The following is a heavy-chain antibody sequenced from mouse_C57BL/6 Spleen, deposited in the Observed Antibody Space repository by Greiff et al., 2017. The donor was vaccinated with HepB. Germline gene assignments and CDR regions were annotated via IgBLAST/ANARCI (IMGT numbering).Heavy chain of an antibody. D-gene: IGHD1-1*01. CDR1: GFTFSDYG. V-gene: IGHV5-17*01. CDR2: ISSGSCTI. J-gene: IGHJ1*03. Sequence: EVLLLESGGGLVKPGGSLKLSCAASGFTFSDYGMHWVRQVPEKGLEWVAYISSGSCTIYYADTVKGRSTISRDNAKNTLWLQMTRLRSEDTAMYYCARQNYAGYFDVWGTGTTVTVSS. CDR3: ARQNYAGYFDV.